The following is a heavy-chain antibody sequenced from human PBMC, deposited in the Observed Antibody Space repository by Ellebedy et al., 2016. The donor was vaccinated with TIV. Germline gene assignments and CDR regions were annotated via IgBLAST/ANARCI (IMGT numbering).Heavy chain of an antibody. V-gene: IGHV1-2*02. CDR3: ARGVGYYDSSGYYSWFDP. CDR2: INPNSGGT. D-gene: IGHD3-22*01. Sequence: ASVKVSCKTSGYTFTGYYMHWVRQAPGQGLEWMGSINPNSGGTNYAQKFQGRVTMTEDTSTDTAYMELSSLRSEDTAVYYCARGVGYYDSSGYYSWFDPWGQGTLVTVSS. CDR1: GYTFTGYY. J-gene: IGHJ5*02.